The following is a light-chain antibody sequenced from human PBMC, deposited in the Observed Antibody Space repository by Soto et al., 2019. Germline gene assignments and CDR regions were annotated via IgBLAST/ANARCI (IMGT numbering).Light chain of an antibody. V-gene: IGKV3-20*01. CDR3: QEYGSSPTWT. CDR1: QSVSSSY. J-gene: IGKJ1*01. Sequence: EIVLTQSPGTLSLSPGERATLSCRASQSVSSSYLAWYQQKPGQAPRLLIYGASSRATGIQDRLSGSGSGTDFTLTISRLEPEDFAVYYCQEYGSSPTWTFGQGTKVEMK. CDR2: GAS.